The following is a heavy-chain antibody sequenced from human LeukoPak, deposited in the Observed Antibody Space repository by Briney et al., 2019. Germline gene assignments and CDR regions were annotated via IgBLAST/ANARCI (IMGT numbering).Heavy chain of an antibody. V-gene: IGHV4-61*01. J-gene: IGHJ4*02. D-gene: IGHD2-2*01. CDR1: GGSISSGSCY. CDR2: IYYSRST. CDR3: ARGRGLGYCSSTSCYFGQEFDY. Sequence: SETLSLTCTVCGGSISSGSCYWSWIRQPPGKGLEWIGYIYYSRSTNYNPSLKSRVTISVDTSKNQFSLKLSSVTAADTAVYYCARGRGLGYCSSTSCYFGQEFDYWAQGTLVTVSS.